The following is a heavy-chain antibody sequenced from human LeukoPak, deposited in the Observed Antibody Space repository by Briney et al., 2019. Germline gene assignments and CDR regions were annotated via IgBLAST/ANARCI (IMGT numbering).Heavy chain of an antibody. J-gene: IGHJ6*02. V-gene: IGHV4-30-4*01. Sequence: SETLSLTCTVSGGSISSGDYYWSWIRQPPGKGLEWIGYIYYSGSTYYNPSLKSRVTISVDTSKNQFSLKLSSGTAADTAVYYCARANYYDSSGPQPGMDVWGQGTTVTVSS. D-gene: IGHD3-22*01. CDR2: IYYSGST. CDR3: ARANYYDSSGPQPGMDV. CDR1: GGSISSGDYY.